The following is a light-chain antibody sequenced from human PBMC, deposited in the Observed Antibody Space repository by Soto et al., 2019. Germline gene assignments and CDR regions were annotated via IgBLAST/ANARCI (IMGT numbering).Light chain of an antibody. Sequence: EIVMTQSPATLSVSPGERATLSCRASQSVNSNLAWYQQKPGQAPSLLIYGASTRATGVPARFSGSGSGTEFTITISRLQSEDFAVYYCQQYNNWPPYTFGQGTKLEIK. CDR1: QSVNSN. CDR3: QQYNNWPPYT. CDR2: GAS. J-gene: IGKJ2*01. V-gene: IGKV3-15*01.